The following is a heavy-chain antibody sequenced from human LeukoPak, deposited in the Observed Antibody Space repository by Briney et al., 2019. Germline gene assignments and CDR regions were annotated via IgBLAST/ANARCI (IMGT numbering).Heavy chain of an antibody. D-gene: IGHD4-23*01. J-gene: IGHJ4*02. CDR3: AKDITRYGGNAVDY. Sequence: GGSLRLSCTVSGFIFSSYNMIWVRQAPGKGLEWVSSISSTSSYIYYVDSVKGRFTISRDNAKNSLYLQMNSLRAEDTAVYYCAKDITRYGGNAVDYWGQGTLVTVSS. CDR1: GFIFSSYN. V-gene: IGHV3-21*01. CDR2: ISSTSSYI.